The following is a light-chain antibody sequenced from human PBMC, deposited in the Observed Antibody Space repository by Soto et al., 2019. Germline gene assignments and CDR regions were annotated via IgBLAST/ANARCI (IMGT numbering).Light chain of an antibody. CDR2: GAS. CDR3: QQYDHWPPWT. Sequence: EIVMTQSPATLSVSPGERATLSCRASQSVGANLAWYQQRPGQAPILLIYGASSRAGGVPPRFSGSGSGTEFTLTISGLQSEDFADYYCQQYDHWPPWTFGQGTKVEIK. CDR1: QSVGAN. V-gene: IGKV3-15*01. J-gene: IGKJ1*01.